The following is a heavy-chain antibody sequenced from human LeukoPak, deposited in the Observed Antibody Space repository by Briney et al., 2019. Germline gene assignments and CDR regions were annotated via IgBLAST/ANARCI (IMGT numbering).Heavy chain of an antibody. CDR2: ISAYNGNT. CDR3: ARDLTLAAEGATFGAVINTFDI. J-gene: IGHJ3*02. CDR1: GGTFSSYA. V-gene: IGHV1-69*05. D-gene: IGHD3-3*01. Sequence: SVKVSCKASGGTFSSYAISWVRQAPGQGLEWMGWISAYNGNTNYAQKFQGRVTITTDESTSTAYMELSSLSSEDTAVYYCARDLTLAAEGATFGAVINTFDIWGQGTMVTVSS.